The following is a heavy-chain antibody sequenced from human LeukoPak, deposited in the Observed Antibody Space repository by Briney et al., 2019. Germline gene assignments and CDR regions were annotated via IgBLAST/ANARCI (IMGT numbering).Heavy chain of an antibody. Sequence: GGSLRLSCAASGFTFDDYAMHWVRQAPGKGLEWVSGISWNSGSIGYADSVKGRFTISRDNAKNSLYLQMNSLRAEDTALYYCARGSYYHYYFDYWGQGTLVTVSS. CDR1: GFTFDDYA. CDR2: ISWNSGSI. CDR3: ARGSYYHYYFDY. D-gene: IGHD3-10*01. J-gene: IGHJ4*02. V-gene: IGHV3-9*01.